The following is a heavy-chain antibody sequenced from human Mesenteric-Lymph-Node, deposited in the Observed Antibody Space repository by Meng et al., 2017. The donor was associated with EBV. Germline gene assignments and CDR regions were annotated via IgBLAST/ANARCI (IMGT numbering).Heavy chain of an antibody. V-gene: IGHV4-34*01. D-gene: IGHD3-3*02. J-gene: IGHJ4*02. Sequence: LREWCAGPLCPSNTLSLTCAASGGSLSVSHWGWLRQPPGKGLEYIGGISQRGDTTYNPSLKSRVTISVDRSRNQFSLKMASVTAADTAVYYCARGAIFGIVITYFDYWSQGTLVTVSS. CDR1: GGSLSVSH. CDR3: ARGAIFGIVITYFDY. CDR2: ISQRGDT.